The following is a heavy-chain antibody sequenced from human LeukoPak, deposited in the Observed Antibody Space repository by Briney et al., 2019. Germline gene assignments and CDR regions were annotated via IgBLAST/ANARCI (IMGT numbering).Heavy chain of an antibody. V-gene: IGHV3-23*01. CDR2: ISGSGGST. CDR3: ATDNLDYDFWSGYWEAIP. CDR1: GFTFSSYA. Sequence: GGSLRLSCAASGFTFSSYAMSWVRQAPGKGLEWVSAISGSGGSTYYADSVKDRFTISRDNSKNTLYLQMNSLRAEDTAVYYCATDNLDYDFWSGYWEAIPWGQGTLVTVSS. J-gene: IGHJ5*02. D-gene: IGHD3-3*01.